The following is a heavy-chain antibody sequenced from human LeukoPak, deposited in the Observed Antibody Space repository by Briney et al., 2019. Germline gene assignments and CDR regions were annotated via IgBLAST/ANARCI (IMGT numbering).Heavy chain of an antibody. Sequence: GGSLRLSYAASGFTFSSHGMHWVRQAPGKGLEWVAVISYDGSNKYYADSVKGRFTISRDNSKNTLYLQMNSLRAEDTAVYYCAKAHGDSSYDYWGQGTLVTVSS. J-gene: IGHJ4*02. D-gene: IGHD4-17*01. CDR2: ISYDGSNK. CDR1: GFTFSSHG. V-gene: IGHV3-30*18. CDR3: AKAHGDSSYDY.